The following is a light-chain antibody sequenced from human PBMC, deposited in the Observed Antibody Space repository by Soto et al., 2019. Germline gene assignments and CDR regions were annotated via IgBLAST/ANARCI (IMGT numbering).Light chain of an antibody. CDR1: QAMSTY. J-gene: IGKJ4*01. CDR3: QQLNGYQLA. V-gene: IGKV1-9*01. Sequence: DIQLTQSPSFLSASVGDTVTITCRASQAMSTYLAWYQQKPGKVPKLLIRSASTLQSGVPPRFSGGGSGTEFTLTISILQPDDSGIYYCQQLNGYQLAFGGGTNVEIK. CDR2: SAS.